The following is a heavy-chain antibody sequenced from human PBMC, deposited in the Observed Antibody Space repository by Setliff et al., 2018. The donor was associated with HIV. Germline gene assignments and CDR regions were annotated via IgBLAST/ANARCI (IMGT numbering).Heavy chain of an antibody. CDR2: MYYSRTT. J-gene: IGHJ6*03. CDR1: DDSISSYY. D-gene: IGHD3-3*01. Sequence: PSETLSLTCNVSDDSISSYYWGWIRQPPGRGLEWIVSMYYSRTTYYNPSLESRVALSVDTSKNQFSLHLTSVTAADTAIYYCARHYELETYMDVWGKGTTVTVSS. V-gene: IGHV4-39*01. CDR3: ARHYELETYMDV.